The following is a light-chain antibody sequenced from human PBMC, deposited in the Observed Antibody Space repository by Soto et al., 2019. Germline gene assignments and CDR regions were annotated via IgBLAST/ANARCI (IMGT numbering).Light chain of an antibody. CDR3: SSYTSSSTVV. V-gene: IGLV2-14*01. Sequence: QSVLTQPASVSGSPGQSITISCTGTSSDVVGYNYVSWYQQHPGKAPKLMIYDVSNRPSGVSNRFSGSKSGNTASLTISGLQDEDEADYYCSSYTSSSTVVFGGGTKLTVL. CDR1: SSDVVGYNY. J-gene: IGLJ2*01. CDR2: DVS.